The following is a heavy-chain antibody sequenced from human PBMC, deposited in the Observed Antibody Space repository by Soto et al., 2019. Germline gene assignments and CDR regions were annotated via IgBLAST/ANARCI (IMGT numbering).Heavy chain of an antibody. J-gene: IGHJ5*02. CDR3: ASWGGLHCPRLS. D-gene: IGHD3-16*01. Sequence: QVQLQESGPGLVKPSGPLAITCTVSRASIDNSYWWPWVRQSPGKGLEWIGEVDHSGTSNYNRSLESRVTISVDRSKNEFSLTLDSVTAPDTAVYFCASWGGLHCPRLSWGQGARVTVSS. V-gene: IGHV4-4*02. CDR2: VDHSGTS. CDR1: RASIDNSYW.